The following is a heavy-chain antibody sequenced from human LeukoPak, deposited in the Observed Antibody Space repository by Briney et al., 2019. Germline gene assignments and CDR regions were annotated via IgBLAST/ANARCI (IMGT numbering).Heavy chain of an antibody. CDR2: IYHSGST. Sequence: PSGTLSLTCAVSGGSISSSNWWSWVRQPPGKGLEWIGEIYHSGSTNYNPSLKSRVTISVDTPKNQFSLKLSSVTAADTAVYYCARLRGSYLDYWGQGTLVTVSS. CDR1: GGSISSSNW. D-gene: IGHD3-10*01. J-gene: IGHJ4*02. V-gene: IGHV4-4*02. CDR3: ARLRGSYLDY.